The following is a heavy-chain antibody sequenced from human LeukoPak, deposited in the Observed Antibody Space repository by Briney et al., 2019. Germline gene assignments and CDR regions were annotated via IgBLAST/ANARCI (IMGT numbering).Heavy chain of an antibody. D-gene: IGHD3-9*01. CDR2: INPNSGGT. J-gene: IGHJ4*02. CDR1: GYTFTGYY. Sequence: GASVKVSCKASGYTFTGYYMHWVRQAPGQGLEWMGWINPNSGGTNYAQKFQGRVTMTRDTSISTAYMELSRLRSDDTAVYYCARVARHEYYDILTGYYSPHFDYWGQGTLVTVSS. CDR3: ARVARHEYYDILTGYYSPHFDY. V-gene: IGHV1-2*02.